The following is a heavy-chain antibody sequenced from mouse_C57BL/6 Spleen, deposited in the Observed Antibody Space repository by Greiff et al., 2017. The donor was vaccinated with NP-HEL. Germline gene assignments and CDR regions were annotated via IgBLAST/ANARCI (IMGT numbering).Heavy chain of an antibody. J-gene: IGHJ2*01. CDR3: ARHEGGDGYYVDYFDY. CDR2: FYPGSGSI. Sequence: QVQLQQSGAELVKPGASVKLSCKASGYTFTEYTIHWVKQRSGQGLEWIGWFYPGSGSIKYNEKFKDKATLTADKSSSTVYMELSRLTAEDSAVYFCARHEGGDGYYVDYFDYWGQGTTLTVSS. D-gene: IGHD2-3*01. V-gene: IGHV1-62-2*01. CDR1: GYTFTEYT.